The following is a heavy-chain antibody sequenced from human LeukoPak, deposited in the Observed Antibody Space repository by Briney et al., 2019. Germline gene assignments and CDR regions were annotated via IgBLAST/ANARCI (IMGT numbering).Heavy chain of an antibody. V-gene: IGHV3-74*01. CDR2: IINDGSYT. D-gene: IGHD3-16*02. CDR3: AKSFWDAFDI. Sequence: GGSLRLSCAASGFTFSPVWMHWVRQAPGKGLMWVSHIINDGSYTTYADSVKGRFTISRDNAKNTLYLQMNSLRAEDTAVYYCAKSFWDAFDIWGQGTMVTVSS. CDR1: GFTFSPVW. J-gene: IGHJ3*02.